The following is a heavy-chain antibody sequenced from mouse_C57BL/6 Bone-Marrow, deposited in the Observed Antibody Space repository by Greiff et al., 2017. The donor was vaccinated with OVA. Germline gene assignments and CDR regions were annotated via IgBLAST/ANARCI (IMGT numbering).Heavy chain of an antibody. V-gene: IGHV1-81*01. CDR1: GYTFTSYG. CDR2: IYPRSGNT. J-gene: IGHJ2*01. CDR3: ATTLYYFDY. D-gene: IGHD6-1*01. Sequence: QVQLQQSGAELARPGASVKLSCKASGYTFTSYGISWVKQRTGQGLEWIGEIYPRSGNTYYNEKFKGKATLTADTSSSTAYMELRSLTSEDSAVYFCATTLYYFDYWGQGTTLTVSS.